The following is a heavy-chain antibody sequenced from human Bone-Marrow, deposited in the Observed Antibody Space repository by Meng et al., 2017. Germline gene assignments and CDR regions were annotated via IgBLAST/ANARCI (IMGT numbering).Heavy chain of an antibody. Sequence: GGSLRLSCAASGFTFSSYEMRWVRQAPGKGLEWVSYISGSGRDIYYADSVKGRFTISRDNAKNSLYLQMNSLRAEDTAVYYCASRKEYYYDSSGYYSPTDYWGQGTLVTVSS. D-gene: IGHD3-22*01. J-gene: IGHJ4*02. CDR3: ASRKEYYYDSSGYYSPTDY. V-gene: IGHV3-48*03. CDR1: GFTFSSYE. CDR2: ISGSGRDI.